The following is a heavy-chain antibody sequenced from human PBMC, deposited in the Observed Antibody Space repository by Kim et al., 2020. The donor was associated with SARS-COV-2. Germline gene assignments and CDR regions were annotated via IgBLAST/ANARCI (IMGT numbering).Heavy chain of an antibody. Sequence: KFQGRVTMTRDTSTSTVYMELSSLRSEDTAVYYCARGERDGYTLDAFDIWGQGTMVTVSS. J-gene: IGHJ3*02. CDR3: ARGERDGYTLDAFDI. V-gene: IGHV1-46*01. D-gene: IGHD5-12*01.